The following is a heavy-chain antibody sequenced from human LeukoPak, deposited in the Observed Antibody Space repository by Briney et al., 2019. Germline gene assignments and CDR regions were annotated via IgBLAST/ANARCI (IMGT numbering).Heavy chain of an antibody. Sequence: GGSLRLSCAASGFTFSSYAMGWVRQAPGKGLEWVSAISGSGGSTYYADSVKGRFTISRDNSKNTLYLQMNSLRAEDTAVYYCAKDPTKYYYDSSGYHHFDYWGQGTLVTVSS. V-gene: IGHV3-23*01. CDR1: GFTFSSYA. CDR2: ISGSGGST. CDR3: AKDPTKYYYDSSGYHHFDY. J-gene: IGHJ4*02. D-gene: IGHD3-22*01.